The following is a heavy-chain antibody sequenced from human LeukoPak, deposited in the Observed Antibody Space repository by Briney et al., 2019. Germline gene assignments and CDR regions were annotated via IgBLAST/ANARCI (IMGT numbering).Heavy chain of an antibody. CDR2: IDTKGTRT. CDR1: GFILSNCA. Sequence: GGSLRLSCAASGFILSNCAMTWVRQAPGKGLEWVSGIDTKGTRTYYADSVKGRFTISRDNSKNTLWLQMNSLRVEDTAVYYCARLSAWRLDYWGQGTLVTVSS. D-gene: IGHD6-19*01. J-gene: IGHJ4*02. CDR3: ARLSAWRLDY. V-gene: IGHV3-23*05.